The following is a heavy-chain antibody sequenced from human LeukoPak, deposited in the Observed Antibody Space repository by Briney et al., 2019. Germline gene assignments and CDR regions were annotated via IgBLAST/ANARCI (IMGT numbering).Heavy chain of an antibody. CDR3: ARATVTTMYYYYYYMDV. J-gene: IGHJ6*03. CDR1: GFTFSSYE. CDR2: ISSSGSTI. D-gene: IGHD4-17*01. V-gene: IGHV3-48*03. Sequence: GGSLRLSCAASGFTFSSYEMNWVRQAPGKGLEWVSYISSSGSTIYYADSVKGRFTISRDNAKNSLYLQMNSLRAEDTAVYYCARATVTTMYYYYYYMDVWAKGPRSPSP.